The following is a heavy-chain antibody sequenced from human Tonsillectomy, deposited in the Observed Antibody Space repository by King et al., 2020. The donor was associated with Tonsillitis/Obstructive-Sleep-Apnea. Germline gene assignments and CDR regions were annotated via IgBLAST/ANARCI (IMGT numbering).Heavy chain of an antibody. CDR1: GFTFSSXA. CDR2: ISYDGNNK. D-gene: IGHD5-24*01. V-gene: IGHV3-30*04. CDR3: ARVGXXXSXXXYNTPXDAFXV. J-gene: IGHJ3*01. Sequence: VQLVESGGGVVQPGRSLRLSCAASGFTFSSXAMHWVRQAPGKGLEWVAVISYDGNNKFYADSVKGRFTISRDNSKNTLYLQMSSLRAEDTAVYYCARVGXXXSXXXYNTPXDAFXVWGQXTMVTV.